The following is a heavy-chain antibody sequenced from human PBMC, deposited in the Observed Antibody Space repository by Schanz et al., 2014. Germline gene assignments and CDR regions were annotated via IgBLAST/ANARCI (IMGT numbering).Heavy chain of an antibody. CDR2: RKKDGTEK. J-gene: IGHJ4*01. CDR1: AFTFSDYW. Sequence: VQLVESGGGLVQPGGSLRLSCAASAFTFSDYWMTWVRQAPGKGLEWVGNRKKDGTEKYYADSVKGRVANSREDVKSSAYVQMNRLIHDDTAEYYIARDDAWAIDYWGHGTLVTVSS. D-gene: IGHD7-27*01. V-gene: IGHV3-7*01. CDR3: ARDDAWAIDY.